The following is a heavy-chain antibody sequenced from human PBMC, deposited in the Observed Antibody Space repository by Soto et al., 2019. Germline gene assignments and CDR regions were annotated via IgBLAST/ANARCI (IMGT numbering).Heavy chain of an antibody. CDR2: ISYDGSNK. CDR3: ARDGCSSTSCPYSYYGMDV. V-gene: IGHV3-30-3*01. CDR1: GFTFSSYA. J-gene: IGHJ6*02. Sequence: GVSLRLSCAASGFTFSSYAMHWVRQAPGKGLEWVAVISYDGSNKYYADSVKGRFTISRDNSKNTLYLQMNSLRAEDTAVYYCARDGCSSTSCPYSYYGMDVWGQGTTVTVSS. D-gene: IGHD2-2*01.